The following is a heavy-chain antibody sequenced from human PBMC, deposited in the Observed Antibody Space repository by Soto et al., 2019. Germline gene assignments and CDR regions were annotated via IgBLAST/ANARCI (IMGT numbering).Heavy chain of an antibody. D-gene: IGHD6-6*01. V-gene: IGHV3-33*01. CDR3: ARDYSSSDWFDP. Sequence: QVQLVESGGGVVQPGRSLRLSCAASGFTFSSYGMHWVRQAPGKGLEWVAVIWYDGSNKYYADSVKGRFTISRDNSKNTLYLQMNGLRAEDTAVYYCARDYSSSDWFDPWGQGTLVTVSS. CDR1: GFTFSSYG. J-gene: IGHJ5*02. CDR2: IWYDGSNK.